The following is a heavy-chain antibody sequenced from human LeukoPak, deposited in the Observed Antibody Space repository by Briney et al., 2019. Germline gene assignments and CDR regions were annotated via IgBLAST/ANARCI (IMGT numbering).Heavy chain of an antibody. V-gene: IGHV4-59*01. CDR2: IHYSGST. Sequence: SETLSLTCTASGGSISTYYWSWIRQPPGKGLEWIGYIHYSGSTDYNPSLRSRVTISVDTSKNQLSLKLTSVTAADTAVYYCAREYSSFEYWGQGTLVTVSS. J-gene: IGHJ4*02. CDR1: GGSISTYY. CDR3: AREYSSFEY. D-gene: IGHD6-13*01.